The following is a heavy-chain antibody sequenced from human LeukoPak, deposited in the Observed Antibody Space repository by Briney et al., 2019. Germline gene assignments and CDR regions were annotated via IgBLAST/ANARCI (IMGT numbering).Heavy chain of an antibody. V-gene: IGHV4-34*01. CDR2: INHSGST. CDR3: APDAYYYDSSGYYQGWFDP. D-gene: IGHD3-22*01. CDR1: GGSFSGYY. Sequence: KPSETLSLTCAAYGGSFSGYYWSWIRQPPGKGLEWIGEINHSGSTNYNPSLKSRVTISVDTSKNQFSLKLSSVTAADTAVYYCAPDAYYYDSSGYYQGWFDPWGQGTLVTVSS. J-gene: IGHJ5*02.